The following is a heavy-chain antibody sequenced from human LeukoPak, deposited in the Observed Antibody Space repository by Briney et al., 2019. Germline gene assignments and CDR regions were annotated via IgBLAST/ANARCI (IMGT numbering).Heavy chain of an antibody. D-gene: IGHD1-7*01. CDR1: GFIFSNFA. V-gene: IGHV3-30*15. Sequence: GRSLRLSCIGSGFIFSNFAMHWVRQAPGKGLEWAALISYDGKNTYYADSMKGRFIISRDNSKNTLYLQMSGLRVADTAVYYCAREEQELVRDYYYYMDVWGKGTTVTVSS. CDR2: ISYDGKNT. J-gene: IGHJ6*03. CDR3: AREEQELVRDYYYYMDV.